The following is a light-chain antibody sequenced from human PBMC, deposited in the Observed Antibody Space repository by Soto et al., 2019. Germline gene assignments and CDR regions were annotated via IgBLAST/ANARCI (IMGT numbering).Light chain of an antibody. J-gene: IGLJ2*01. Sequence: QSVLTQSPSAAASLGASVKLTCTLSSGHSRYTIAWRQHQPEKGPRFLMKINSDGSLSKGDGIPDRFSGSSSGAERYLTISSVQSEDEADYYCQTWGTGIPFGGGTKLTVL. V-gene: IGLV4-69*01. CDR2: INSDGSL. CDR1: SGHSRYT. CDR3: QTWGTGIP.